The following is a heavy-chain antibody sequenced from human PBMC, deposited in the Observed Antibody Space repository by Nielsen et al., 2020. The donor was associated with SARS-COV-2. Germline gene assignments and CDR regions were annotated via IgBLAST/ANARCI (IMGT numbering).Heavy chain of an antibody. D-gene: IGHD3-3*01. V-gene: IGHV3-15*01. CDR2: IKSKTDGGTT. CDR3: ARGADFWSGYDFDY. Sequence: GESLKISCAASGFTFSNAWMSWVRQAPGKGLEWVGRIKSKTDGGTTDYAAPVKGRFTISRDDSKNTLYLQMNSLRAEDTAVYYCARGADFWSGYDFDYWGQGTLVTVSS. CDR1: GFTFSNAW. J-gene: IGHJ4*02.